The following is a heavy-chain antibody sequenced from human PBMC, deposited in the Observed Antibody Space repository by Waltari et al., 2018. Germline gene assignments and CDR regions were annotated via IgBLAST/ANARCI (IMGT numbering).Heavy chain of an antibody. CDR1: GFTVSDNF. Sequence: EAQLVESGGGLIQPGGSVRLSCAASGFTVSDNFMSWVRQAPGKAPELVSFLRRGGSSYYIESVEGRFTISRDESENTLYLQMSALMADDTAIYYCARDRRAYGDYPFHFDLWGRGTLVSVSS. CDR3: ARDRRAYGDYPFHFDL. D-gene: IGHD2-21*02. V-gene: IGHV3-53*02. CDR2: LRRGGSS. J-gene: IGHJ2*01.